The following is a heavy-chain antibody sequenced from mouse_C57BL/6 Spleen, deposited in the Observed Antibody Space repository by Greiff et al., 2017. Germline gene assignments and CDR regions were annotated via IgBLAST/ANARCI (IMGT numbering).Heavy chain of an antibody. CDR1: GYTFTSYW. V-gene: IGHV1-59*01. CDR3: ARGQLGYYAMDY. D-gene: IGHD3-3*01. J-gene: IGHJ4*01. Sequence: QVQLQQPGAELVRPGTSVKLSCKASGYTFTSYWMHWVKQRPGQGLEWIGVIDPSDSYTNYNQKFKGKATLTVDPSSSTAYMQLSSLTSEDSAVYYCARGQLGYYAMDYWGQGTSVTVSS. CDR2: IDPSDSYT.